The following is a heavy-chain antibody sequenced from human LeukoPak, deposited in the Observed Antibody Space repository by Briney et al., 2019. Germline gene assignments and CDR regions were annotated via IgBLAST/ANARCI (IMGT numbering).Heavy chain of an antibody. CDR1: GYTFTTYN. CDR2: INPSGGST. V-gene: IGHV1-46*01. J-gene: IGHJ4*02. D-gene: IGHD1-26*01. CDR3: ARTQRGSFPFDY. Sequence: ASVKVSCKASGYTFTTYNIHWVRQAPGQGLEWMGIINPSGGSTSYAQKFQGRVTMTRDTSTSTVFMEQGSLRSEDTVVYYCARTQRGSFPFDYWGQGTLVTVSS.